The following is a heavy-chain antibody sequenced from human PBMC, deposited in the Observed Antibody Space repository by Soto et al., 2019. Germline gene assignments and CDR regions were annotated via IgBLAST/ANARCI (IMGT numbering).Heavy chain of an antibody. CDR3: AKDAAPLVYGDYGDYYYGMDV. V-gene: IGHV3-30*18. CDR1: GFTFSSYG. Sequence: GGSLRLSCAASGFTFSSYGMHWVRQAPGKGLGWVAVISYDGSNKYYADSVKGRFTISRDNSKNTLYLQMNSLRAEDTAVYYCAKDAAPLVYGDYGDYYYGMDVWAQGTTAPVS. CDR2: ISYDGSNK. J-gene: IGHJ6*02. D-gene: IGHD4-17*01.